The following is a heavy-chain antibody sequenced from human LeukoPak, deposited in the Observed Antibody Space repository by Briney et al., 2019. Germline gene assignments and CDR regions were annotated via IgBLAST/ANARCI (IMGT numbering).Heavy chain of an antibody. J-gene: IGHJ4*02. CDR2: INHSGST. Sequence: SETLSLTCAVYGGSFSGYYWSWIRQPPGKGLEWIGEINHSGSTNYNPSLKSRVTISVDTSKNQFSLKLSSVTAADTAVYYCARLTRIEEVVRAPNEDYWGQGTLVTVSS. D-gene: IGHD3-22*01. V-gene: IGHV4-34*01. CDR3: ARLTRIEEVVRAPNEDY. CDR1: GGSFSGYY.